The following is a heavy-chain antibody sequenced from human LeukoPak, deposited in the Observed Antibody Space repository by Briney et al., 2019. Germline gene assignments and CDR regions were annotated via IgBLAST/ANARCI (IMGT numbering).Heavy chain of an antibody. CDR3: AIDAILEGTFDY. CDR2: ISAYNGHT. D-gene: IGHD1-7*01. J-gene: IGHJ4*02. Sequence: ASVKVSCKASGYTFTSYGISWVRQAPGQGLEWMGWISAYNGHTNYAQKLQGRVTMTTDTSTSTAYMELRSLRSDDTAVYYCAIDAILEGTFDYWGQGTLVTFSS. V-gene: IGHV1-18*01. CDR1: GYTFTSYG.